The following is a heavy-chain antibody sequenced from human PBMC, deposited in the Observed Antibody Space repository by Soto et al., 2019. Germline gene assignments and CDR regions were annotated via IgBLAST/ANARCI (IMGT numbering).Heavy chain of an antibody. J-gene: IGHJ6*03. CDR3: ARESGGATATLDYYYFYMDV. V-gene: IGHV1-2*04. D-gene: IGHD5-12*01. CDR1: GDSFNVYY. CDR2: INPNSGVT. Sequence: QVQLVQSGAEVRKPGASVTVSCRSSGDSFNVYYIHWVRQASGQGLEWMGWINPNSGVTKYAQKFQGSVSMTRDTSIRTFYMQLSRLRSDDTAVYYCARESGGATATLDYYYFYMDVWGTGTTVTVSS.